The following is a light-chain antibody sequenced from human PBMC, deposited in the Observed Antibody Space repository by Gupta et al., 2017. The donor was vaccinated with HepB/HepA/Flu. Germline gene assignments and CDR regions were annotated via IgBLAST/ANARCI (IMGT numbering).Light chain of an antibody. CDR3: QHENNCPLT. Sequence: EIVMTQSPATLSVSPGERATLSCRASQSVRTNLAWYQQKPGQAPRLLIYGASTRATGIPARFSGSGSGTEFTLTISSLQSEDFAVYYCQHENNCPLTFGQGTKVEI. J-gene: IGKJ1*01. CDR2: GAS. V-gene: IGKV3-15*01. CDR1: QSVRTN.